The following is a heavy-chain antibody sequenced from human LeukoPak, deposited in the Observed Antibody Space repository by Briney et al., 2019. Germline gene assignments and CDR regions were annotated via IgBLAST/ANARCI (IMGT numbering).Heavy chain of an antibody. V-gene: IGHV3-21*01. J-gene: IGHJ6*02. CDR1: GFTLSDYS. CDR2: ISSSSRYI. CDR3: TRVGYGSGSSPNYYCYGMDV. Sequence: GSLRLSCAASGFTLSDYSMNWVRQAPGKGLEWVSSISSSSRYIFYADSVKGRFTISRDNAKNSLYLQMNSLRAEDTAVYYCTRVGYGSGSSPNYYCYGMDVWGQGTTVTVSS. D-gene: IGHD3-10*01.